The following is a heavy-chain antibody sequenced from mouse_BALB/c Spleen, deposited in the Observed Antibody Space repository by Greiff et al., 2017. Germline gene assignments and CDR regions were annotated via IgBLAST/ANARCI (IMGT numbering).Heavy chain of an antibody. CDR3: ARGEAHYFDY. CDR2: ISDGGSYT. D-gene: IGHD3-1*01. J-gene: IGHJ2*01. Sequence: EVQVLESGGGLVKPGGSLKLSCAASGFTFSDYYMYWVRQTPEKRLEWVATISDGGSYTYYPDSVKGRFTISRDNAKNNLYLQMSSLKSEDTAMYYCARGEAHYFDYWGQGTTLTVSS. V-gene: IGHV5-4*02. CDR1: GFTFSDYY.